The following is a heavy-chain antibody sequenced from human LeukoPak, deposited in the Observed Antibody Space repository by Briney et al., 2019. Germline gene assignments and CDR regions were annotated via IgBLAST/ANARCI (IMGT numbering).Heavy chain of an antibody. Sequence: GGSLRLSCAASGFTFSSYGMHWVRQAPGKGLEWVAVISYDGSNKYYADSVKGRFTISRDNAKNSLYLQMNSLRAEDTAVYYCARDDSSGSYTEFSDYWGQGTLVTVSS. CDR2: ISYDGSNK. CDR1: GFTFSSYG. CDR3: ARDDSSGSYTEFSDY. D-gene: IGHD3-10*01. V-gene: IGHV3-30*03. J-gene: IGHJ4*02.